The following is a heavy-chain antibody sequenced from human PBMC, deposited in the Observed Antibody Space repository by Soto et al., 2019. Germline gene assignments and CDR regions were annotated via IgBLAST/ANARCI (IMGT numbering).Heavy chain of an antibody. J-gene: IGHJ4*01. Sequence: GGSLRLSRAASGFTFKSNAMAWVRQAPGKGLEWVSIISGSGGRTHYADSVQGRFTISRDNSKNTLYLQMNNLRVADTAVYYCAKRGGDIIVEPAAIGSPFDYWGHGTLVTVSS. V-gene: IGHV3-23*01. D-gene: IGHD2-2*01. CDR2: ISGSGGRT. CDR3: AKRGGDIIVEPAAIGSPFDY. CDR1: GFTFKSNA.